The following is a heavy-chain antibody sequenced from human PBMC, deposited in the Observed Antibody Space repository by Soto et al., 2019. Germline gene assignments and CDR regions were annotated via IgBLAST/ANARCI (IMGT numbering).Heavy chain of an antibody. CDR1: GYTFTSYG. Sequence: ASVKVSCKASGYTFTSYGISWVRQAPGQGLEWMGWISAYNGNTNYAQKLQGRVTMTTDTSTSTAYMELSSLRSDDTAIYYCARMETFGSLNWFDPWGQGTLVTVSS. CDR3: ARMETFGSLNWFDP. CDR2: ISAYNGNT. V-gene: IGHV1-18*01. J-gene: IGHJ5*02. D-gene: IGHD3-16*01.